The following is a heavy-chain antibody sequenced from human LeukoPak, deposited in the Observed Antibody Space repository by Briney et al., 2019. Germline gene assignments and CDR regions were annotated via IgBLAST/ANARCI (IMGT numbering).Heavy chain of an antibody. CDR2: INHSGST. V-gene: IGHV4-34*01. Sequence: SETLSLTCAVHGGSFSGYYWSWIRQPPGKGLEWIGEINHSGSTNYNPSLKSRVTISVATSKKQFSLKLSSVTAADTAVYYCVRRHCSSTSCRESVYYYYYYYMDVWGKGTTVTVSS. CDR1: GGSFSGYY. CDR3: VRRHCSSTSCRESVYYYYYYYMDV. J-gene: IGHJ6*03. D-gene: IGHD2-2*01.